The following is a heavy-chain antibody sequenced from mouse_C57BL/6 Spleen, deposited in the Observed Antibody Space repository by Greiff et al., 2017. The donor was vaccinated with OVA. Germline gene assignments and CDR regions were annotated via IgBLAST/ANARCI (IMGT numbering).Heavy chain of an antibody. V-gene: IGHV1-15*01. D-gene: IGHD2-5*01. J-gene: IGHJ1*03. Sequence: QVQLQQSGAELVRPGASVTLSCKASGYTFTDYELHWVKQTPVHGLEWIGAIDPETGGTAYNQKFKGKAILTADKSSSTAYMELRSLTSEDSAVYYCTRDYSNHGRYFDVWGTGTTVTVSS. CDR1: GYTFTDYE. CDR2: IDPETGGT. CDR3: TRDYSNHGRYFDV.